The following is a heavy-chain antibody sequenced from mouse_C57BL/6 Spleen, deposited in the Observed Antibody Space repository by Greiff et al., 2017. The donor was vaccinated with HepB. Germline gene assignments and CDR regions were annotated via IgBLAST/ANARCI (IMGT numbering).Heavy chain of an antibody. J-gene: IGHJ3*01. D-gene: IGHD2-3*01. CDR2: IDPSDSET. V-gene: IGHV1-52*01. CDR1: GYTFTSYW. Sequence: QVQLKESGAELVRPGSSVKLSCKASGYTFTSYWMHWVKQRPIQGLEWIGNIDPSDSETHYNQKFKDKATLTVDKSSSTAYMQLSSLTSEDSAVYYCARSDGYFSWFAYWGQGTLVTVSA. CDR3: ARSDGYFSWFAY.